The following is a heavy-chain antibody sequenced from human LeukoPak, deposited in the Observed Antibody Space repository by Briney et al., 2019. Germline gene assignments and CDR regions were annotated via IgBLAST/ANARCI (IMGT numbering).Heavy chain of an antibody. J-gene: IGHJ4*02. V-gene: IGHV1-69*05. Sequence: SVKVSCKASGGTFSSYAISWVRQAPGQGLEWMGGIIPIFGTANYAQKFQGRVTITTDESTSTAYMELSSLRSEDTAVYYCASASGSYYVFGYWGQGTLVTVSS. CDR3: ASASGSYYVFGY. CDR1: GGTFSSYA. D-gene: IGHD1-26*01. CDR2: IIPIFGTA.